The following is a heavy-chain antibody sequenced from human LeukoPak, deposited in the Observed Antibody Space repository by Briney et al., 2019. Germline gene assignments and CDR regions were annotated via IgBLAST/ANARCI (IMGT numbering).Heavy chain of an antibody. J-gene: IGHJ4*02. CDR1: GFTFSSYG. Sequence: GGSLRLSCAGSGFTFSSYGMHWVRQAPGKGLEWVAFIRYDGSNEYVDSVKGRFTISRDNSKNTLYLQMNSLKPEDTAVYYCANLARPLDYWGQGALVTVSS. CDR2: IRYDGSNE. D-gene: IGHD6-6*01. V-gene: IGHV3-30*02. CDR3: ANLARPLDY.